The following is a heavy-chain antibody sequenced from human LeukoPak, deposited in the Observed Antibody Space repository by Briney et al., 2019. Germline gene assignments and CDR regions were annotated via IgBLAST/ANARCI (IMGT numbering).Heavy chain of an antibody. CDR3: EKDPRQYFCGSGSLAY. Sequence: PGGSLRLSCAASGFTFSNYAMTWVRPASGKGLEWVSGIIVSGGSTYYADSVKGRFTISRDDSKNTLYLQMISMRAEDTAVYYCEKDPRQYFCGSGSLAYWGQGALVTVSS. V-gene: IGHV3-23*01. CDR2: IIVSGGST. D-gene: IGHD3-10*01. J-gene: IGHJ4*02. CDR1: GFTFSNYA.